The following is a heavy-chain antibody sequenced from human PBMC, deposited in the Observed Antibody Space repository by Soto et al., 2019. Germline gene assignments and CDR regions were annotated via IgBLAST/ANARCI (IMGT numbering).Heavy chain of an antibody. CDR2: MYHSGST. Sequence: QLQLQESGSGLVKPSETLSLTCAVSGGSISSGGYSWSWIRQPPGKGLEWIGYMYHSGSTYYNPSLKSRVTLSVDRSKNQFSLKLSSVTAADTAMYYCASLGGYSGYDSYWGQGTLVTVSS. V-gene: IGHV4-30-2*01. D-gene: IGHD5-12*01. CDR3: ASLGGYSGYDSY. CDR1: GGSISSGGYS. J-gene: IGHJ4*02.